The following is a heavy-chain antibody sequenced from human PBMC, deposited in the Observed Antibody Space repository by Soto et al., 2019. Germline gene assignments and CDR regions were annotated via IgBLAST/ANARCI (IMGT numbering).Heavy chain of an antibody. CDR3: ATRSTDYYFY. V-gene: IGHV3-48*03. CDR2: ISRGATTT. CDR1: GLTFSSFE. D-gene: IGHD3-9*01. J-gene: IGHJ4*02. Sequence: VGSLRLSCAVSGLTFSSFEMDWVRQAAGKGPEWISYISRGATTTYYADSVRGRFTISRDNAENSVFLQMDSLRVEDTAIYFCATRSTDYYFYWGQGTLVTVSS.